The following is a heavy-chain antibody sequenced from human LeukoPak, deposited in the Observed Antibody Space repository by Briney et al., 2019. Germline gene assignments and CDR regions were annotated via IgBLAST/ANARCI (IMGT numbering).Heavy chain of an antibody. CDR2: IKQDGSEK. Sequence: GGSLRLSCAASGFTSGTYWMRGVRQAPGKGLEWVANIKQDGSEKYYVDSVRGRFTISRDNAKNSLYLQMNSLRAEDTAVYYCARDRGSSGWYEFDYWGQGTLVTVSS. CDR1: GFTSGTYW. J-gene: IGHJ4*02. D-gene: IGHD6-19*01. V-gene: IGHV3-7*01. CDR3: ARDRGSSGWYEFDY.